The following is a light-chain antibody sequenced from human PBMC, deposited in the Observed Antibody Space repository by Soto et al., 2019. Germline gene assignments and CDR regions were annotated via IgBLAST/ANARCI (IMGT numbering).Light chain of an antibody. Sequence: DIMMTHSPDSLAVSLGDRRATNCACRQSVLYVSNNQCYLAWYHQKPGQHPNHLIYGASTRESGVPARFSGSGSGTDFTLTISSLQAEDVAVYFCQQYYSTPRTFGQGTKVDIK. J-gene: IGKJ1*01. CDR2: GAS. CDR3: QQYYSTPRT. V-gene: IGKV4-1*01. CDR1: QSVLYVSNNQCY.